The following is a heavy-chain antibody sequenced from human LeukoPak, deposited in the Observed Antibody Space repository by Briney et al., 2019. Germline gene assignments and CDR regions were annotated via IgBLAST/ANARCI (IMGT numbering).Heavy chain of an antibody. V-gene: IGHV4-59*08. CDR2: IYYTGST. Sequence: SETLSLTCTVSGGSISSYYWSWIRQPPGKGLEWIGYIYYTGSTNYNPSLKSRVTISVDTSKSQFSLKLSFVTAADTAVYYCARHGLNHYDSSGFGYWGRGTLVTVSS. CDR3: ARHGLNHYDSSGFGY. CDR1: GGSISSYY. J-gene: IGHJ4*02. D-gene: IGHD3-22*01.